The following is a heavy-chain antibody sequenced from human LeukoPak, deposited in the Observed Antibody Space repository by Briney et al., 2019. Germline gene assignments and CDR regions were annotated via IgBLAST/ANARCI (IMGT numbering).Heavy chain of an antibody. V-gene: IGHV1-69*13. J-gene: IGHJ6*02. CDR2: IIPIFGTA. CDR1: GGTFSSYA. CDR3: ARGRGGYSDYDLDFWFSTTDGMDV. D-gene: IGHD5-12*01. Sequence: ASVKVSCKASGGTFSSYAISWVRQAPGQGLEWMGGIIPIFGTANYAQKFQGRVTITADESTSTAYMELSSLRSEDTAVYYCARGRGGYSDYDLDFWFSTTDGMDVWGQGTTVTVSS.